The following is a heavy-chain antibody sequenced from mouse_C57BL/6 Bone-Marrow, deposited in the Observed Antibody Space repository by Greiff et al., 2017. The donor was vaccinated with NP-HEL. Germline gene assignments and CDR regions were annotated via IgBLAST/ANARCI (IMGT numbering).Heavy chain of an antibody. CDR1: GYSFTGYY. D-gene: IGHD2-3*01. CDR3: ARGGLLRPWYFDV. CDR2: INPSTGGT. Sequence: EVKLQESGPELVKPGASVKISCKASGYSFTGYYMNWVKQSPEKSLEWIGEINPSTGGTTYNQKFKAKATLTVDKSSSTAYMQLKSLTSEDSAVYYCARGGLLRPWYFDVWGTGTTVTVSS. V-gene: IGHV1-42*01. J-gene: IGHJ1*03.